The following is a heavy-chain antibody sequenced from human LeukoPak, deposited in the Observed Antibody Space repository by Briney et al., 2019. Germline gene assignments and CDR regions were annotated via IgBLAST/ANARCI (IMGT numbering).Heavy chain of an antibody. Sequence: GGSLRLSCAASGFTFSSYWMSWVRQAPGKGLEWVGRIKSKTDGGTTDYAAPVKGRFTISRDDSKNTLYLQMNSLRAEDTAVYYCAKDLVRITMVRGPWDYFDYWGQGTLVTVSS. V-gene: IGHV3-15*01. CDR3: AKDLVRITMVRGPWDYFDY. J-gene: IGHJ4*02. CDR2: IKSKTDGGTT. D-gene: IGHD3-10*01. CDR1: GFTFSSYW.